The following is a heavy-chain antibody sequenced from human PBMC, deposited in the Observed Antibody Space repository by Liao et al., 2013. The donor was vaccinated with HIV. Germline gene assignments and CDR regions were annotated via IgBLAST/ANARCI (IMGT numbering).Heavy chain of an antibody. J-gene: IGHJ6*03. CDR2: INHAGST. V-gene: IGHV4-34*02. Sequence: QVQLQQWGAGLLKPSQTLALSCGVSGGSLSGYYWTWIRQSPGKGLEWIGEINHAGSTTYSPSLRSRVTMSVDTSKSQFSLNVNSMTAADTGIYYCARGRGRGQWLVAGTGHYYYSMDVWGEGTKVTVSS. CDR3: ARGRGRGQWLVAGTGHYYYSMDV. CDR1: GGSLSGYY. D-gene: IGHD6-19*01.